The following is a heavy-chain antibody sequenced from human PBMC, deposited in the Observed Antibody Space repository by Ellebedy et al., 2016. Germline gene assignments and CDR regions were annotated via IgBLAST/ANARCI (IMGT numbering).Heavy chain of an antibody. CDR1: GFTFSSYW. J-gene: IGHJ4*01. CDR3: ARLNWGRFAFDY. D-gene: IGHD7-27*01. CDR2: IKQDGSEK. V-gene: IGHV3-7*01. Sequence: GESLKISXAASGFTFSSYWMSWVRQAPGKGLEWVANIKQDGSEKYYVDSVKGRFTISRDNAKNSLFLQMNSLRADDTAIYYCARLNWGRFAFDYWGHGTLVTVSS.